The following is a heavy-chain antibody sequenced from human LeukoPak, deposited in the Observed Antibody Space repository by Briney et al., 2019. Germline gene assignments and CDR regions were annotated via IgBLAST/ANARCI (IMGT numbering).Heavy chain of an antibody. CDR2: MYNKGST. CDR1: GGSIGSYY. J-gene: IGHJ3*02. D-gene: IGHD6-19*01. V-gene: IGHV4-59*01. CDR3: ARDRPGIAVAGDALDI. Sequence: SETLSLTCTASGGSIGSYYWSWIRQPPGKGLEWIGYMYNKGSTSYNPSLKSRVTISVDTSKNQFSLKVRSVTAADTAVYYCARDRPGIAVAGDALDIWGQGAMVTISS.